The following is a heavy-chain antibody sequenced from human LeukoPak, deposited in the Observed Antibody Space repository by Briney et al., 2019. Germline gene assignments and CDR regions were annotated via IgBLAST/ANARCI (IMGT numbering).Heavy chain of an antibody. Sequence: QTGGSLRLSCAASGFTFSSYGMHWVRQAPGKGLEWVAFIRYDGSNKHYADSVKGRFTISRDNSKNTLYLQMNSLRAEDTAVYYCARDLGQYYDTSDNWFDPWGQGTLVTVSS. CDR1: GFTFSSYG. CDR2: IRYDGSNK. CDR3: ARDLGQYYDTSDNWFDP. V-gene: IGHV3-30*02. J-gene: IGHJ5*02. D-gene: IGHD3-22*01.